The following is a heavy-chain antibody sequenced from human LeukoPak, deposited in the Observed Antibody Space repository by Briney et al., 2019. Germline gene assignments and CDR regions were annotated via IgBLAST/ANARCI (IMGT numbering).Heavy chain of an antibody. J-gene: IGHJ3*02. D-gene: IGHD2-21*02. CDR3: AGIVVVTATPFDI. Sequence: PSETLSLTCTVSGGSISSSSYYWGWIRQPPGKGLEWIGSIYYSGSTYYNPSLKSRVTISVDTPKNQFSLKLSSVTAADTAVYYCAGIVVVTATPFDIWGQGTMVTVSS. CDR1: GGSISSSSYY. CDR2: IYYSGST. V-gene: IGHV4-39*07.